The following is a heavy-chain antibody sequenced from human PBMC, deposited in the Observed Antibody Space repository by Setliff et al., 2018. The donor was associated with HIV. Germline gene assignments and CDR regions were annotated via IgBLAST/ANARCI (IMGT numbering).Heavy chain of an antibody. J-gene: IGHJ6*02. V-gene: IGHV3-48*01. Sequence: PGGSLRLSCAASGFVFSDHSLHWVRQAPGEGLEWLSYISATGTTVSYADSVRGRFIISRDSVRNELYLQMKRLRVEDTAVYYCVRDITTCWDVWGQGTTVTVSS. CDR2: ISATGTTV. CDR3: VRDITTCWDV. CDR1: GFVFSDHS. D-gene: IGHD4-4*01.